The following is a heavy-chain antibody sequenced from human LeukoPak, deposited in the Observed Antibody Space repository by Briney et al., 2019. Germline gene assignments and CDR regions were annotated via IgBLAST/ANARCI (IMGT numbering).Heavy chain of an antibody. CDR1: GGSFSGYY. D-gene: IGHD3-22*01. CDR3: ARGLPNYYDSSGYYAYDY. J-gene: IGHJ4*02. V-gene: IGHV4-34*01. Sequence: PSETLSLTCAVYGGSFSGYYWSWIRQPPGKGLEWIGEINHSGSTNYNPSLKSRVTISVDTSKNQFSLKLSSVTAADTAVYYCARGLPNYYDSSGYYAYDYWGQGTLVTVSS. CDR2: INHSGST.